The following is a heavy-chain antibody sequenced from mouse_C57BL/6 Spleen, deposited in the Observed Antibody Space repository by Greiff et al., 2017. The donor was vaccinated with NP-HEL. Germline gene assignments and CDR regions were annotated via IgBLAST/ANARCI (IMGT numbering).Heavy chain of an antibody. J-gene: IGHJ1*03. CDR1: GYTFTDYY. V-gene: IGHV1-19*01. CDR3: ARFITTVVARYFDV. Sequence: EVQLQQSGPVLVKPGASVKMSCKASGYTFTDYYMNWVKQSHGKSLEWIGDINPYNGGTSYNQKFKGKATLTVDKSSSTAYMELNSLTSEDSAVYYCARFITTVVARYFDVWGKGTTVTVSS. CDR2: INPYNGGT. D-gene: IGHD1-1*01.